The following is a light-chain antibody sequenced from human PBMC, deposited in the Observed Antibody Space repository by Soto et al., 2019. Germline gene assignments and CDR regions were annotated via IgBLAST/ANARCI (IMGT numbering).Light chain of an antibody. Sequence: EIVLTQSPGTLSLSPGERATLSCRASQSVSSSYLAWYQQKPGQAPRLLIYGASSRATGIPDRFSGSGSGTDFTLTISRLEPEYFPVYYCQQYGSSRTFGQGTKVEIK. J-gene: IGKJ1*01. CDR2: GAS. CDR3: QQYGSSRT. V-gene: IGKV3-20*01. CDR1: QSVSSSY.